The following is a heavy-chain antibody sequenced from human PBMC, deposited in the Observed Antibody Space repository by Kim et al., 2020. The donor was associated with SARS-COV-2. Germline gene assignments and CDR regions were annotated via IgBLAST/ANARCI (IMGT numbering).Heavy chain of an antibody. CDR2: IYYSGST. D-gene: IGHD6-19*01. Sequence: SETLSLTCTVSGGSISSSSYYWGWIRQPPGKGLEWIGSIYYSGSTYYNPSLKSRVTISVATSKNQFSLNLSSVTAADTAVTYCARHVSVGNRYSSGWAFFHYWGPGNLVTASS. CDR1: GGSISSSSYY. J-gene: IGHJ4*02. CDR3: ARHVSVGNRYSSGWAFFHY. V-gene: IGHV4-39*01.